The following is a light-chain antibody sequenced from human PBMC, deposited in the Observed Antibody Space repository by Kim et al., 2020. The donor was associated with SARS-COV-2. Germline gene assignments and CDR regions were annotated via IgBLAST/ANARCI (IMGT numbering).Light chain of an antibody. J-gene: IGKJ1*01. Sequence: ASVGGRVPITCRASQDISNYLAWFQLKPGKAPKLLIYAASALQPGVPSRFSGSGSGTDFTLTVTSLQPEDVATYYCQKCDSAPWTFGQGTKVEIK. CDR3: QKCDSAPWT. CDR2: AAS. V-gene: IGKV1-27*01. CDR1: QDISNY.